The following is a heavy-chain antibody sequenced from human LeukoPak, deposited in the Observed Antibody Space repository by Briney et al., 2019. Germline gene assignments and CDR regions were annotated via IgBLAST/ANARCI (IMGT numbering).Heavy chain of an antibody. J-gene: IGHJ4*02. D-gene: IGHD1/OR15-1a*01. CDR2: ISSSGSTI. CDR1: GFTFNNYI. Sequence: GGSLRLSCAASGFTFNNYIMNWVRQAPGKGLEWVSSISSSGSTIYYADSVKGRFTISRDNAKNSLYLQMNSLRSEDTAVYYCARVRTHDYLLTEVGTFDYWGQGTLVTVSS. V-gene: IGHV3-21*04. CDR3: ARVRTHDYLLTEVGTFDY.